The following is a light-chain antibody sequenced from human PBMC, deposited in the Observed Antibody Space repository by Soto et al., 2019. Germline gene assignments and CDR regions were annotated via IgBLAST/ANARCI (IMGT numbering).Light chain of an antibody. CDR3: ATWDDSLRGVV. CDR2: ANS. CDR1: SSNIGSNY. J-gene: IGLJ2*01. V-gene: IGLV1-47*01. Sequence: QSVLTQTPSASGTPGQRVTISCSGSSSNIGSNYVYWYRQLPGTAPKLLIYANSQRPSGVPDRFSGSKSGTSASLAISGLRSEDEADYYCATWDDSLRGVVFGGGTKLPVL.